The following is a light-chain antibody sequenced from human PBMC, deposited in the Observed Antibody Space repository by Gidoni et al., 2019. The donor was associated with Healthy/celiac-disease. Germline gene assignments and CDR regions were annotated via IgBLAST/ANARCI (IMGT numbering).Light chain of an antibody. J-gene: IGKJ1*01. CDR1: QMFSSSY. CDR2: GAS. CDR3: QQYGSSPGT. V-gene: IGKV3-20*01. Sequence: EIVLTQSPGTLSLSPGERATLSCRASQMFSSSYLAWYQQKPGQAPRLLIYGASSRATVIPDRFSGSGSGTDFTLTISRLEPEDFAVYYCQQYGSSPGTFGQGTKVEIK.